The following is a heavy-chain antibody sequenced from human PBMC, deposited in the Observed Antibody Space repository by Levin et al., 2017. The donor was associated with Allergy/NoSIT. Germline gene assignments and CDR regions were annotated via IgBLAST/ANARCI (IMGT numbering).Heavy chain of an antibody. Sequence: QPGGSLRLSCAASGFTFSSYGLNWVRQAPGKGLEWVSYSSGDGTTINYAESVKGRFTISRDKATNSLYLQMNSLRVEDTAVYFCARDHTMGKLIGAFDIWGRGTMVTVSS. CDR3: ARDHTMGKLIGAFDI. CDR1: GFTFSSYG. D-gene: IGHD7-27*01. CDR2: SSGDGTTI. J-gene: IGHJ3*02. V-gene: IGHV3-48*01.